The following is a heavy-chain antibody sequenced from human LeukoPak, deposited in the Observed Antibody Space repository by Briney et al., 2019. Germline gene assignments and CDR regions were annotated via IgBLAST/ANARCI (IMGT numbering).Heavy chain of an antibody. CDR2: VSAYNGNT. J-gene: IGHJ6*02. D-gene: IGHD6-19*01. V-gene: IGHV1-18*01. Sequence: ASVKVSCKASGYTFTSYGISWVRQAPGQGLEWMGWVSAYNGNTNYAQKLQGRVTMTTDTSTSTAYMELRSLRSDDTAVYYCARGPYSSGWYTDYYYYYGMDVWGRGTTVTVSS. CDR1: GYTFTSYG. CDR3: ARGPYSSGWYTDYYYYYGMDV.